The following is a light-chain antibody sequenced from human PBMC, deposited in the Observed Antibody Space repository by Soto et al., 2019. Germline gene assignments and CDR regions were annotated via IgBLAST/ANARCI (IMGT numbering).Light chain of an antibody. CDR2: AAS. V-gene: IGKV1-39*01. CDR3: QQSFSTPIFT. Sequence: DIQMTQSPSSLSASVGDRVTITCRASQSISFYLNWYQQRPGKAPKLLIYAASSLESGVRSRFSGSGSGTDFTLTISSLQPEDFATYFCQQSFSTPIFTFGPGTTVDIK. J-gene: IGKJ3*01. CDR1: QSISFY.